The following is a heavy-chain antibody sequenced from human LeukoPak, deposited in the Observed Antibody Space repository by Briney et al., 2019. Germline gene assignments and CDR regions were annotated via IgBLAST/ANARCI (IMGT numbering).Heavy chain of an antibody. CDR1: GGSISSGGYS. J-gene: IGHJ4*02. Sequence: SETLSLTCAVSGGSISSGGYSWSWIRQPPGKGLEWIGYIYHSGSTYYNPSLKSRVTISVDRSKNQFSLKLSSVTAADTAVYYCARQANGDYFDYWGQGTLVTVSS. V-gene: IGHV4-30-2*01. D-gene: IGHD3-10*01. CDR2: IYHSGST. CDR3: ARQANGDYFDY.